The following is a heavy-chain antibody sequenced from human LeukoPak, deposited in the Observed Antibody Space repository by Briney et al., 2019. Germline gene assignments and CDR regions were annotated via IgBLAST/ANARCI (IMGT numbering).Heavy chain of an antibody. Sequence: PGGSLRLSCAASGFTFGSFTMTWVRQAPGKGLEWVSSFSSLDSIYYADSVKGRFIISRDNAKTSLYLQMNSLRAEDTGVYYCARNYGSGSYSGMDVWGQGTTVTVSS. D-gene: IGHD3-10*01. CDR2: FSSLDSI. CDR3: ARNYGSGSYSGMDV. J-gene: IGHJ6*02. V-gene: IGHV3-69-1*02. CDR1: GFTFGSFT.